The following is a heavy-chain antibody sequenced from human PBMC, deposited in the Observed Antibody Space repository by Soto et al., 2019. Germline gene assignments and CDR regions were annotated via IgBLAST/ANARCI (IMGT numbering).Heavy chain of an antibody. CDR3: ARRSFGAFDI. D-gene: IGHD3-10*01. CDR2: ISNNVGAT. V-gene: IGHV3-23*01. J-gene: IGHJ3*02. Sequence: EVQLLESGGGVVQPGGSLRLSCAASGFTFTTYAMNWVRQAPGKGLEWVSLISNNVGATYYADSVKGRFTISRDISKNTLSLQMNSLRAEDTAMYYCARRSFGAFDIWGQGTMVTVSS. CDR1: GFTFTTYA.